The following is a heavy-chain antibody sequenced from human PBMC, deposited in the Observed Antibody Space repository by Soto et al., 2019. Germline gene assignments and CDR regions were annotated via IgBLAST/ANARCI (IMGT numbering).Heavy chain of an antibody. J-gene: IGHJ6*02. Sequence: SLRLSCAASGFTFDDYAMHWVRQVPGKGLEWVSGISWNSVNIAYADSVKGRFTISRDNAKSSLYLQMDSLRPEDTALYYCTKVQDYAGDSNVWGQGTAVTVSS. D-gene: IGHD2-21*02. CDR1: GFTFDDYA. V-gene: IGHV3-9*01. CDR3: TKVQDYAGDSNV. CDR2: ISWNSVNI.